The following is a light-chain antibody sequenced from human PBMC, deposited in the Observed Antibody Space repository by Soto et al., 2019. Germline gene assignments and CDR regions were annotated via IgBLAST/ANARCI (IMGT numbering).Light chain of an antibody. CDR1: SSDVGGYNI. CDR2: EVS. J-gene: IGLJ1*01. CDR3: YSYRGYYTRV. V-gene: IGLV2-14*01. Sequence: QSVLTQPASVSGSPGQSITISCTGTSSDVGGYNIVSWYQQHPGRAPKLLIYEVSRRPSGVSNRFSGSKSGDTASLTISGLQAEDEADYYCYSYRGYYTRVFGTGTKVTVL.